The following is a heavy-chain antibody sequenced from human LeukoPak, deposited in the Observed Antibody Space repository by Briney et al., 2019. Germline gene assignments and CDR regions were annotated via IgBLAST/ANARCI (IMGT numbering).Heavy chain of an antibody. J-gene: IGHJ5*02. V-gene: IGHV3-30*18. Sequence: GGSLRLSCVASGFTFSSYAMNWVRQAPGKGLEWVAVISYDGSNKYYADSVKGRFTISRDNSKNTLYLQMNSLRAEDTAVYYCAKVGCSSTSCYGNWFDPWGQGTLVTVSS. CDR1: GFTFSSYA. D-gene: IGHD2-2*01. CDR2: ISYDGSNK. CDR3: AKVGCSSTSCYGNWFDP.